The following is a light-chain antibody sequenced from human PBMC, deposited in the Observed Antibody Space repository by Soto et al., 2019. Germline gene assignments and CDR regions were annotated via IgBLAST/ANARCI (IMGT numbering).Light chain of an antibody. CDR3: SSFTTSKTWV. V-gene: IGLV2-14*01. J-gene: IGLJ3*02. CDR1: SSDVGAYDY. Sequence: QSALTQPASVSGSPGQSITISCTGTSSDVGAYDYVSWYQQHPGKAPKFMLYEVSNRPSGLSDRFFGSKSGNTASLTISGLQAEDEADYYCSSFTTSKTWVFGGGTKLTVL. CDR2: EVS.